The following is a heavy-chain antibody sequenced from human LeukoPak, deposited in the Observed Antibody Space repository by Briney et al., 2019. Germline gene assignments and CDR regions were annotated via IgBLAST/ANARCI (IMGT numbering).Heavy chain of an antibody. CDR1: GFRFSSHG. CDR3: ARFVGSDYTGSFDL. CDR2: IWYDGSNP. D-gene: IGHD3-10*01. V-gene: IGHV3-33*01. J-gene: IGHJ4*02. Sequence: GGSLRLSCAGSGFRFSSHGMHWVRQAPGKGLEGLGYIWYDGSNPDYVDPVKGRFTISRDNSKKTVYLQMNSLSAEDTAVYHCARFVGSDYTGSFDLWGQGTPVTVSS.